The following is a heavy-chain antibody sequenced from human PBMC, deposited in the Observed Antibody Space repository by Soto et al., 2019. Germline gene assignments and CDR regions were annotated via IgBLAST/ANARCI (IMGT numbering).Heavy chain of an antibody. CDR2: INHSGST. J-gene: IGHJ4*02. Sequence: PSETLSLTCAVYGGSFSGYYWSWIRQPPGKGLEWIGEINHSGSTNYNPSLKSRVTISVDTSKNQFSLKLSSVTAADTAVYYCARGWEYCSGGSCYTRRYYFDYWGQGTLVTVSS. CDR3: ARGWEYCSGGSCYTRRYYFDY. V-gene: IGHV4-34*01. D-gene: IGHD2-15*01. CDR1: GGSFSGYY.